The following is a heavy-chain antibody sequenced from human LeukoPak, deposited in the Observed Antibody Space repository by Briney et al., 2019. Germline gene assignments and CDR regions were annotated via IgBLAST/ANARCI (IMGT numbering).Heavy chain of an antibody. J-gene: IGHJ4*02. D-gene: IGHD3-16*01. V-gene: IGHV3-48*04. Sequence: GGSLRLSCAASGFTFSSYSMNWVRQAPGKGLEWVSYISSSSTIYYADSVKGRFTISRDNAKNSLYLQMNSLRAEDTAVYYCARGGGIPNDYWGQGTLVTVSS. CDR2: ISSSSTI. CDR3: ARGGGIPNDY. CDR1: GFTFSSYS.